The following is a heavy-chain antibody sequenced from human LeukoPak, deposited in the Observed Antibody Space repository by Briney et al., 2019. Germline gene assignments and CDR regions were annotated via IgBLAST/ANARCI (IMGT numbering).Heavy chain of an antibody. J-gene: IGHJ2*01. CDR3: ARTGSQGYFDL. D-gene: IGHD1-14*01. CDR2: IYYSGST. CDR1: GGSISSYY. V-gene: IGHV4-59*01. Sequence: SETLSLTCTVSGGSISSYYWSWIRQPPGKGLEWIGHIYYSGSTNYNPSLKSRVTISVDTSKNQFSLKLSSVTAADTAVYYCARTGSQGYFDLWGRGTLVTVSS.